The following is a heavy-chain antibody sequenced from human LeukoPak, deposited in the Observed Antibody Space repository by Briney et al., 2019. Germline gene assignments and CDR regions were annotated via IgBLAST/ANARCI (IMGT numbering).Heavy chain of an antibody. D-gene: IGHD2-8*01. V-gene: IGHV3-74*01. Sequence: PGGSLRLSCSASGFTFSTNSMHWVRQAPGKGLVWVSRIYSDGTGATYADSVKGRFTISRDNAKNTLYLQMNTLRAEDTAMYYCATHRAYGFDYWGQGALVTVTS. CDR3: ATHRAYGFDY. CDR2: IYSDGTGA. CDR1: GFTFSTNS. J-gene: IGHJ4*02.